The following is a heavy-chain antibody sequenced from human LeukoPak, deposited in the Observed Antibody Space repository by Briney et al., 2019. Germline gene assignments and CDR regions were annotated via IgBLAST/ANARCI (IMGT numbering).Heavy chain of an antibody. CDR3: ARGVKWSYYYYMDV. J-gene: IGHJ6*03. CDR1: GYTFTSYD. Sequence: GASVKVSCKASGYTFTSYDINWVRQATGQGLEWMGWMNPNSGNTGYAQKFQGRVTITRNTSISTAYMELSSLRSEDTAVYYCARGVKWSYYYYMDVWGKGTTVTVSS. D-gene: IGHD1-26*01. CDR2: MNPNSGNT. V-gene: IGHV1-8*03.